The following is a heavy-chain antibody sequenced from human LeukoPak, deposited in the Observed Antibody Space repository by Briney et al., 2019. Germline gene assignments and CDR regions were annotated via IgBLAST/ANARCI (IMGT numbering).Heavy chain of an antibody. D-gene: IGHD6-13*01. CDR2: IKQDAGEI. CDR3: ARVGSSWDLLDY. CDR1: GFTFSSYW. Sequence: GGSLRLSCAASGFTFSSYWMSWVRQAPGKGLEWVANIKQDAGEIRYVDSVKGRFTISRDNAKKSLYLQMNSLRGEDTAVYYCARVGSSWDLLDYWGQGALVTVSS. J-gene: IGHJ4*02. V-gene: IGHV3-7*01.